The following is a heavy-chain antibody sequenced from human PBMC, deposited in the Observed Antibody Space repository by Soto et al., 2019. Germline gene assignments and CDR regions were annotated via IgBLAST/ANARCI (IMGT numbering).Heavy chain of an antibody. V-gene: IGHV3-11*06. D-gene: IGHD6-19*01. CDR3: ARHTSGWHYYDY. CDR2: ISGSGRYT. Sequence: GGSLRLSCAASGFNFSDHYMNWIRQAPGKGLEWVSYISGSGRYTNFADSVKGRFTISRDNAKNSLYLQMNSLRAEDTAVYYCARHTSGWHYYDYWGQGTQVTVSS. J-gene: IGHJ4*02. CDR1: GFNFSDHY.